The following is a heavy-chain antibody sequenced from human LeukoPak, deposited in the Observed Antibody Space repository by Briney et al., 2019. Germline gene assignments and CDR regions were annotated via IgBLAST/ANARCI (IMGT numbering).Heavy chain of an antibody. Sequence: SQTLSLTCTVSGGSISSGSYYWSWIRQPAGEGLEWIGRIYTSGSTNYNPSLKSRVTISVDTSKNQFSLKLSSVTAADTAVYYCARVRYSYDAFDIWGQGTMVTVSS. D-gene: IGHD5-18*01. V-gene: IGHV4-61*02. CDR1: GGSISSGSYY. J-gene: IGHJ3*02. CDR3: ARVRYSYDAFDI. CDR2: IYTSGST.